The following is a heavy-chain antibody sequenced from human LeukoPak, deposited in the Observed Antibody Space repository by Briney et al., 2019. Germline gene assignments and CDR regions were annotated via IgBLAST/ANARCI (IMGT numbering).Heavy chain of an antibody. CDR1: GGSISSYY. CDR2: ISDIGSI. Sequence: SETLSLTCTVSGGSISSYYWRWIRQPPGKGLEWIAYISDIGSINYIPSLKGRVSISLDTSKNQFSLKLSSVTAADTAVYYCAGHHPRNTVDFWGQGTLVTVSS. D-gene: IGHD2/OR15-2a*01. CDR3: AGHHPRNTVDF. V-gene: IGHV4-59*08. J-gene: IGHJ4*02.